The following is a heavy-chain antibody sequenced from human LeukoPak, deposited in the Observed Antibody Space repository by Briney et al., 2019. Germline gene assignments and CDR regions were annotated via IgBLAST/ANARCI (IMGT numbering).Heavy chain of an antibody. CDR3: AKNGDSERWLQPKFVTH. D-gene: IGHD5-24*01. V-gene: IGHV3-30*04. Sequence: PGGSLRLSCAASGFTFSSYAMHWVRQAPGKGLEWVAVISYDGSNNYYADSVKGRFTMSRDNSKNTLYLQMNSLRAEDTAVYCCAKNGDSERWLQPKFVTHWGQGTLVTVSS. CDR2: ISYDGSNN. CDR1: GFTFSSYA. J-gene: IGHJ4*02.